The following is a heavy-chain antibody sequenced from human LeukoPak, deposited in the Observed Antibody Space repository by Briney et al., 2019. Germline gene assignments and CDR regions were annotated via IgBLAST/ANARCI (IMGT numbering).Heavy chain of an antibody. D-gene: IGHD4-17*01. Sequence: SXKVSCKASGYTFTSYDINWVRQAPGQGLEWMGGIIPIFGTANYAQKFQGRVTITADESTSTAYMELSSLRSEDTAVYYCARVPFVTTLYFDYWGQGTLVTVSS. CDR3: ARVPFVTTLYFDY. CDR1: GYTFTSYD. J-gene: IGHJ4*02. CDR2: IIPIFGTA. V-gene: IGHV1-69*13.